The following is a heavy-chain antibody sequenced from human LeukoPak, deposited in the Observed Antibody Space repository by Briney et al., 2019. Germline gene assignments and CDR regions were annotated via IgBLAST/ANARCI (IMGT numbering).Heavy chain of an antibody. CDR2: IYPGDSDT. J-gene: IGHJ3*01. V-gene: IGHV5-51*01. CDR1: GXSFTSYW. D-gene: IGHD3-22*01. Sequence: GASLKISCKGSGXSFTSYWNGWVRQMPGKGLEWMGIIYPGDSDTRYSPSFQGQVTISADKSTSTASLQWSSLQASDTAMYYCTRRDYFDSSGSATTFDLWGQGTMVTVSS. CDR3: TRRDYFDSSGSATTFDL.